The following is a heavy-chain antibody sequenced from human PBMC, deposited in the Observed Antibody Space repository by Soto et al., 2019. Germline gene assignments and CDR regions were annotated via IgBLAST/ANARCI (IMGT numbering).Heavy chain of an antibody. J-gene: IGHJ4*02. Sequence: GGSLRLSCAASGFTFSSYAMSWVRQAPGKGLEWVSAISGSGGSTYYADSVKGRFTISRDNSKNTLYLQMNSLRAEDTAVYYCAKDMVPYYDFWSGYYTGINYWGQGTLVTVS. CDR1: GFTFSSYA. CDR3: AKDMVPYYDFWSGYYTGINY. CDR2: ISGSGGST. V-gene: IGHV3-23*01. D-gene: IGHD3-3*01.